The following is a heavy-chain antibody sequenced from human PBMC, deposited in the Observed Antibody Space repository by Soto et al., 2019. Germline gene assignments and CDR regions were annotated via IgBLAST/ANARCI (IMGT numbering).Heavy chain of an antibody. CDR1: GFTFSTYS. Sequence: EVQLVESGGGLVQPGGSLRVSCSASGFTFSTYSMHWVRQAPGKGLELVSAISNNGGTAYYSDSVKGRFTISRDDSKNTLYLLMTSLRPEDTAVYYCVKGDYQYYYYLLGMDVWGQGTTVTVSS. CDR3: VKGDYQYYYYLLGMDV. V-gene: IGHV3-64D*08. CDR2: ISNNGGTA. D-gene: IGHD4-17*01. J-gene: IGHJ6*02.